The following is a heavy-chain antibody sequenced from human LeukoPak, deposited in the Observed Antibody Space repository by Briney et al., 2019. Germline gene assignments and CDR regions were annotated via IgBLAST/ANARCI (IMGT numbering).Heavy chain of an antibody. CDR1: GFTLSSNY. Sequence: GGSLRLSCASSGFTLSSNYMSWVRQAPAKAREWGSVIYSRCITYYADAVKGRFTISRDNSKNTLYLKMTSLRAEDTAVYYCARGPSIAAAGTGDYWGQGTLVTVSS. D-gene: IGHD6-13*01. CDR3: ARGPSIAAAGTGDY. J-gene: IGHJ4*02. CDR2: IYSRCIT. V-gene: IGHV3-53*01.